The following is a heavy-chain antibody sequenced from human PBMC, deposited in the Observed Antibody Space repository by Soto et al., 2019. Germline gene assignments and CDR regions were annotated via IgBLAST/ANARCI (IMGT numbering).Heavy chain of an antibody. Sequence: QVQLVQSGAEVKKPGASVKVSCKASGYTFTSYGISWVRQAPGQGLEWMGWISAYNGNTNYVQKLQGRVTMTTDTSTSTAYMELRSLRSDDTAVYYCARDPYCGGDCYSGADYWGQGTLVTVSS. CDR2: ISAYNGNT. D-gene: IGHD2-21*01. J-gene: IGHJ4*02. CDR1: GYTFTSYG. V-gene: IGHV1-18*01. CDR3: ARDPYCGGDCYSGADY.